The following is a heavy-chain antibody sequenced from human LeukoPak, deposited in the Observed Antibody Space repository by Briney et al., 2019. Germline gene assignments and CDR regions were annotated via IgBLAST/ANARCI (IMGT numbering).Heavy chain of an antibody. CDR1: GFTFRSYS. CDR3: ASHPRYYYDSSGDY. J-gene: IGHJ4*02. CDR2: FISSSSNI. Sequence: GGSLRLSCAASGFTFRSYSMNWVRQAPGKGPGGASSFISSSSNILYADSVKGRFTISRDNAKNLLYLQMNSLRAEDTAVYYCASHPRYYYDSSGDYWGQGTLVTVSS. V-gene: IGHV3-48*01. D-gene: IGHD3-22*01.